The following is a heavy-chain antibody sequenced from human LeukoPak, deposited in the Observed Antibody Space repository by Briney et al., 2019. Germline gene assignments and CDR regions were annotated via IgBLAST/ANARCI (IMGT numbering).Heavy chain of an antibody. CDR2: IYYSGST. CDR1: GGSISSGDYY. D-gene: IGHD2-15*01. V-gene: IGHV4-30-4*08. J-gene: IGHJ4*02. Sequence: SETLSLTCTVSGGSISSGDYYWSWIRQPPGKGVEWIGYIYYSGSTYYNPSLKSRVTISVDTSKNQFSLKLSSVTAADTAVYYCARGRSARVDYWGQGTLVTVSS. CDR3: ARGRSARVDY.